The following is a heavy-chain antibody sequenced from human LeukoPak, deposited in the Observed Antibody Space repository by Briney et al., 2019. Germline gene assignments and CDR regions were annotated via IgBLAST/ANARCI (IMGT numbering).Heavy chain of an antibody. D-gene: IGHD1-26*01. CDR1: GFTFSSYA. CDR3: AKDGGGTYYHVDY. Sequence: GGSLRLSCAASGFTFSSYAMSWVRQAPGKGLEWVSTISGSGGNTYYADPVKGRFTISRDNSKNTLYLQMNSLRAEDTAVYYCAKDGGGTYYHVDYWGQGTLVTVSS. CDR2: ISGSGGNT. J-gene: IGHJ4*02. V-gene: IGHV3-23*01.